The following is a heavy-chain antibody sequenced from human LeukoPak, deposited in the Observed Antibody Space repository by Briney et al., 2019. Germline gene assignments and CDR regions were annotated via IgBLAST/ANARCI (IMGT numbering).Heavy chain of an antibody. CDR3: ARQVEASLGAFDI. CDR2: IYHSGST. J-gene: IGHJ3*02. V-gene: IGHV4-38-2*01. D-gene: IGHD2-15*01. Sequence: PSETLSLTCAVSGYSISSGYYWGWIRQPPGKGLEWIGSIYHSGSTYYNPSLKSRVTISVDTSKNQFSLKLSSVTAADTAVSYCARQVEASLGAFDIWGQGTMVTVSS. CDR1: GYSISSGYY.